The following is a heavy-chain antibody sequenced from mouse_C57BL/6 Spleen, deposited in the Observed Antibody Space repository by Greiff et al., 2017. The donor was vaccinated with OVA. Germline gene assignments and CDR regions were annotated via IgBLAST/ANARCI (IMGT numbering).Heavy chain of an antibody. CDR3: AKKLGGGAMDY. Sequence: QVQLQQPGADLVKPGASVKFSCTASGFTFTSYWMHWVQQTPGQGLEWIGMIRPSSGSTNYNEKFKSQATLTVDKSSSTAYMQLSSLTSDDSAVYYSAKKLGGGAMDYWGQGTSVTVSS. D-gene: IGHD4-1*01. V-gene: IGHV1-64*01. CDR2: IRPSSGST. CDR1: GFTFTSYW. J-gene: IGHJ4*01.